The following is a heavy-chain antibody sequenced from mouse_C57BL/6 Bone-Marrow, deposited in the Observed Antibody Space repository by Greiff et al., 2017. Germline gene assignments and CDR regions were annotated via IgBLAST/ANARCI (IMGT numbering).Heavy chain of an antibody. CDR1: GYTFTSYT. V-gene: IGHV1-4*01. CDR3: APLLLRHWGYFDV. D-gene: IGHD1-1*01. Sequence: QVQLQQSGAELARPGASVKMSCKASGYTFTSYTMHWVKQRPGQGLEWIGYINPSSGYTKYNQKFKDKATLTADKSSSTAYMQLSSLTSEDSAVYYCAPLLLRHWGYFDVWGTGTTVTVSS. J-gene: IGHJ1*03. CDR2: INPSSGYT.